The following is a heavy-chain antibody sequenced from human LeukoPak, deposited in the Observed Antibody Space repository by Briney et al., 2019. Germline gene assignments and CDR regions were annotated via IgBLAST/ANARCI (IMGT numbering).Heavy chain of an antibody. D-gene: IGHD3-10*01. CDR2: ISSSSSYI. V-gene: IGHV3-21*01. J-gene: IGHJ5*02. Sequence: GGSLRLSCAASGFTFSSYSMNWVRQAPGKGLEWVSSISSSSSYIYYADPVKGRFTISRDNAKNSLYLQMNSLRAEDTAVYYCARDPVLLWFGESLSNWFDPWGQGTLVTVSS. CDR3: ARDPVLLWFGESLSNWFDP. CDR1: GFTFSSYS.